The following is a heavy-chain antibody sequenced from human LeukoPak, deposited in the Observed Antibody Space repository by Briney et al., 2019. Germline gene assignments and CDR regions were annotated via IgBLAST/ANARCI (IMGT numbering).Heavy chain of an antibody. CDR3: ARAGYSSGWYWFDP. D-gene: IGHD6-19*01. J-gene: IGHJ5*02. CDR1: GGSISSYY. CDR2: IYYSGST. Sequence: SETLSLTCTVSGGSISSYYWSWIRQPPGKGLEWIGYIYYSGSTNYNPSLKSRVTISVDTSKKQFSLKLSSVTAADTAVYYCARAGYSSGWYWFDPWGQGTLVTVSS. V-gene: IGHV4-59*01.